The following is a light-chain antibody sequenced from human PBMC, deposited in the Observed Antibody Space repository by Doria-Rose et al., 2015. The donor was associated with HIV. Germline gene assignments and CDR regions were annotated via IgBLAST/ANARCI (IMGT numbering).Light chain of an antibody. V-gene: IGLV1-44*01. CDR3: AEWGDNLNGVV. CDR2: SNN. J-gene: IGLJ2*01. CDR1: SSNIGSHT. Sequence: QSVLTQPPSASGTPGQRVTISCSGSSSNIGSHTVNWYQQLPGTASKLLIYSNNQRPSGVPDRFSGSQSGTSASLAISGLQSEDEGDYFCAEWGDNLNGVVFGGGTKLTVL.